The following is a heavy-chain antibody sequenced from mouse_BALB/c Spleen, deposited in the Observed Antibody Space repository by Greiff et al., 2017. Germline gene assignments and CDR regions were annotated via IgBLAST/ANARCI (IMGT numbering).Heavy chain of an antibody. CDR1: GDSITSGY. CDR2: ISYSGST. CDR3: ARLGYGYDGDYAMDY. J-gene: IGHJ4*01. V-gene: IGHV3-8*02. Sequence: EVKLMESGPSLVKPSQTLSLTCSVTGDSITSGYWNWIRKFPGNKLEYMGYISYSGSTYYNPSLKSRISITRDTSKNQYYLQLNSVTTEDTATYYCARLGYGYDGDYAMDYWGQGTSVTVSS. D-gene: IGHD2-2*01.